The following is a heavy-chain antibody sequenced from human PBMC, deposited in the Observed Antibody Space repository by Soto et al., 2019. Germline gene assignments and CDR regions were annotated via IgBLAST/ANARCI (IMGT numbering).Heavy chain of an antibody. Sequence: QVQLQESGPGLVKPSETLSLTCTVSGGSISSYYWSWIRQPPGKGLDWIGYISDSGSSNYNPSLRPRVTMLVDTSKNQFSLKLSSVTAADTAVYYCASFDIWTGYSDYWGQGTLVTVSS. J-gene: IGHJ4*02. D-gene: IGHD3-9*01. CDR1: GGSISSYY. CDR2: ISDSGSS. CDR3: ASFDIWTGYSDY. V-gene: IGHV4-59*01.